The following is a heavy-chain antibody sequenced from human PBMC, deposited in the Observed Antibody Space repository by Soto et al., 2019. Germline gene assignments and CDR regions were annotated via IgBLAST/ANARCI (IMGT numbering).Heavy chain of an antibody. J-gene: IGHJ5*01. CDR1: GGSFSGYC. D-gene: IGHD6-13*01. Sequence: PETLRLTCAVYGGSFSGYCWSWIRQPPGKGLEWIGEINHSGSTNYNPSLKSRVTISVDTSKNQFSLKLSSATAAETAVYYCARGVTTRTRWYRWFDSCGQGTLVPVS. CDR3: ARGVTTRTRWYRWFDS. CDR2: INHSGST. V-gene: IGHV4-34*01.